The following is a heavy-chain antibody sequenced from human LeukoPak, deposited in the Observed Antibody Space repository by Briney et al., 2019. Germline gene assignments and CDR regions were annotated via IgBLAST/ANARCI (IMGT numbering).Heavy chain of an antibody. D-gene: IGHD3-22*01. J-gene: IGHJ3*02. CDR2: ISAYNGNT. Sequence: ASVKVSCKASGYTFTSYGISWVRQAPGQGLEWMGWISAYNGNTNYAQKLQGRVTMTTDTSTSTAYMGLRSLRSDDTAVYYCARNANYYDSSGYYYDAFDIWGQGTMVTVSS. CDR1: GYTFTSYG. V-gene: IGHV1-18*01. CDR3: ARNANYYDSSGYYYDAFDI.